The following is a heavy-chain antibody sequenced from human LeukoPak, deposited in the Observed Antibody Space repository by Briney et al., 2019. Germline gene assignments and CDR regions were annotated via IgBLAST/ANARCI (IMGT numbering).Heavy chain of an antibody. V-gene: IGHV3-30*02. Sequence: PGGSLRLSCAASGFTFSSYGMHWVRQAPGKGLVWVAFIRYDGSNKYYADSVKGRSTISRDNSKNTLYLQMNSLRAEDTAVYYCAKDGENIVGAITGSFDYWGQGTLVTVSS. D-gene: IGHD1-26*01. CDR1: GFTFSSYG. CDR2: IRYDGSNK. CDR3: AKDGENIVGAITGSFDY. J-gene: IGHJ4*02.